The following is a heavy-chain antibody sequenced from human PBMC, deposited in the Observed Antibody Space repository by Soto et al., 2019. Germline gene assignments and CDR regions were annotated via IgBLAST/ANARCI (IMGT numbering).Heavy chain of an antibody. CDR2: IKQDGSEK. J-gene: IGHJ6*02. CDR3: ARRIAARPHRRRESNYYGMDV. D-gene: IGHD6-6*01. CDR1: GFTFSSYW. V-gene: IGHV3-7*05. Sequence: GGSLRLSCAASGFTFSSYWMSWVRQAPGKGLEWVANIKQDGSEKYYVDSVKGRFTISRDNAKNSLYLQMNSLRAEDTAVYYCARRIAARPHRRRESNYYGMDVWGQGTTVTVSS.